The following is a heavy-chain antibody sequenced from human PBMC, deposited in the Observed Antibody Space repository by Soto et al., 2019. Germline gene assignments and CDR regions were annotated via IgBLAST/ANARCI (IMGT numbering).Heavy chain of an antibody. J-gene: IGHJ6*03. D-gene: IGHD4-17*01. CDR2: IRSKANSYAT. Sequence: GGSLRLSCAASGFTFSGSAMHWVRQASGKGLEWVGRIRSKANSYATAYAASVKGRFTISRDDSKNTAYLQMNSLKTEDTAVYYCTRENTVTTWDDDYYMDVWGKGTTVTVSS. V-gene: IGHV3-73*01. CDR1: GFTFSGSA. CDR3: TRENTVTTWDDDYYMDV.